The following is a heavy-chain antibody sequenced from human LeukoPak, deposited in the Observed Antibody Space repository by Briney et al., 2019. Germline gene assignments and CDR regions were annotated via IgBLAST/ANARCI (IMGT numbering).Heavy chain of an antibody. CDR3: ARDPPVFYYYYGMDV. J-gene: IGHJ6*02. CDR2: IWYDGSNK. V-gene: IGHV3-33*01. CDR1: GFTFSSYG. Sequence: PGGSLRLSCAASGFTFSSYGMHWVRQAPGKGLEWVAVIWYDGSNKYYADSVKGRFTISRDNSKNTLYLQMNSLRAEDTAVYYCARDPPVFYYYYGMDVWGQGTTVTVSS.